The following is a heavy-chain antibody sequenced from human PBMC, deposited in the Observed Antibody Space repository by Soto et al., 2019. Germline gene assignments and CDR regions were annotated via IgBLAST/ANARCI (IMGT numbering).Heavy chain of an antibody. Sequence: PSETLSLTCTVSGGSISSNYWTWIRQPPGKGLEWIGYVYNSGSTNYNPSLKSRVTISEDTSKSQFSLKVNSMTAADTAVYYCARVTGEWLRLPLGYWGQGTLVTVSS. V-gene: IGHV4-59*01. CDR1: GGSISSNY. J-gene: IGHJ4*02. D-gene: IGHD5-12*01. CDR3: ARVTGEWLRLPLGY. CDR2: VYNSGST.